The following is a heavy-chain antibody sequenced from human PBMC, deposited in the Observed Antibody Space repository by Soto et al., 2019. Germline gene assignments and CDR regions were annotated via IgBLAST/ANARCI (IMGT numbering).Heavy chain of an antibody. J-gene: IGHJ4*02. V-gene: IGHV3-30-3*01. Sequence: QVELVESGGGVVQPGRSLRLSCVGSGFTFSSYAMHWVRQAPGKGLEWLGVISYDGTNKYYADSVKGRFTISRDNSKLTLYLQMNSLRPEDTAVYYCARVLTYFDFWSGLDYWGQGTLVTVSS. CDR1: GFTFSSYA. CDR3: ARVLTYFDFWSGLDY. D-gene: IGHD3-3*01. CDR2: ISYDGTNK.